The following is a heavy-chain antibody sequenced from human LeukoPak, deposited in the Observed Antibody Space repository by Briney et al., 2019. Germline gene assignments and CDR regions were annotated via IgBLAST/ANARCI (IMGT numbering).Heavy chain of an antibody. CDR1: GFTFDDYA. D-gene: IGHD3-10*01. Sequence: PGRSLRLSCAASGFTFDDYAMHWVRQAPGKGLEWVSLISGDGGSTYYADSVKGRFTISRDNSKNSLYLQMNSLRTEDTALYYCAMSLWFGDRDAFDIWGQGTMVTVSS. J-gene: IGHJ3*02. CDR2: ISGDGGST. V-gene: IGHV3-43*02. CDR3: AMSLWFGDRDAFDI.